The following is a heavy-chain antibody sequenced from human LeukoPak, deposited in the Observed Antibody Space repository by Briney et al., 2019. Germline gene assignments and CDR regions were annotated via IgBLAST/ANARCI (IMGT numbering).Heavy chain of an antibody. CDR2: IIPIFGTA. CDR1: GGTFSSYA. D-gene: IGHD1-26*01. CDR3: ARVIWDSGSYHVAFDI. Sequence: SVKVSCKASGGTFSSYAISWVRQAPGQGLELMGRIIPIFGTANYAQKFQGRVTITTDESTSTAYMELSSLRSEDTAVYYCARVIWDSGSYHVAFDIWGQGTMVTVSS. V-gene: IGHV1-69*05. J-gene: IGHJ3*02.